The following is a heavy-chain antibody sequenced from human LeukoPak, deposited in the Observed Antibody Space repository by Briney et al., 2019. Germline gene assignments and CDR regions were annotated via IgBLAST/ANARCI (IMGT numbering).Heavy chain of an antibody. CDR3: ARVVGGYAFDY. CDR1: GFTSTSYT. J-gene: IGHJ4*02. D-gene: IGHD5-12*01. Sequence: GGSLRLSCAASGFTSTSYTMSWVRQAPGKGLEWVSVIYSGGSTYYADSVKGRFTISRDNSKNTLYLQMNSLRAEDTAVYYCARVVGGYAFDYWGQGTLVTVSS. V-gene: IGHV3-53*01. CDR2: IYSGGST.